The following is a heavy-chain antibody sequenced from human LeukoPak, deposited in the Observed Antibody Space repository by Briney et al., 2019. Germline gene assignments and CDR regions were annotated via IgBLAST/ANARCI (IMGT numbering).Heavy chain of an antibody. V-gene: IGHV7-4-1*02. D-gene: IGHD6-13*01. CDR3: ARASRRSGSFDY. J-gene: IGHJ4*02. CDR1: GYTFTSDA. CDR2: ITTNSGKP. Sequence: GASVKLSCKASGYTFTSDAINWVRQAPGQGLEYMGWITTNSGKPTYAQGFTGGFVFSLDTSVSTAYLQISSLKAEDTAVYYCARASRRSGSFDYWGQGTLVTVSS.